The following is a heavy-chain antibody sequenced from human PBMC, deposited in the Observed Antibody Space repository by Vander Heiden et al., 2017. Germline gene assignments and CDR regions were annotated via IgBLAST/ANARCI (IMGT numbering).Heavy chain of an antibody. CDR2: INPNSGGT. Sequence: QVQLVQSGAEVKKPGASVKVSCKASGYTFTGYYMHWGRQAPGQGLEWMGWINPNSGGTNYAQKFQGRVTMTRDTSISTAYMELSRLRSDDTAVYYCARDLRAVTGYYYYGMDVWGQGTTVTVSS. CDR3: ARDLRAVTGYYYYGMDV. J-gene: IGHJ6*02. D-gene: IGHD2-21*02. V-gene: IGHV1-2*02. CDR1: GYTFTGYY.